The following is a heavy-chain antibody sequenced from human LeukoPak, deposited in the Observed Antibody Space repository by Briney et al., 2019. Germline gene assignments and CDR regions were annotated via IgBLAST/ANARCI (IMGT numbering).Heavy chain of an antibody. D-gene: IGHD2-2*02. V-gene: IGHV1-46*01. CDR2: INPSGGST. CDR3: ARAEEYCSSTSCYSLPDY. Sequence: ASVKVSCKASGYTFTSYYMHWVRQAPGQGLEWMGIINPSGGSTSYAQKFQGRVTMTRDTSTSTVYMELSSLRSEDTAAYYCARAEEYCSSTSCYSLPDYWGQGTLVTVSS. J-gene: IGHJ4*02. CDR1: GYTFTSYY.